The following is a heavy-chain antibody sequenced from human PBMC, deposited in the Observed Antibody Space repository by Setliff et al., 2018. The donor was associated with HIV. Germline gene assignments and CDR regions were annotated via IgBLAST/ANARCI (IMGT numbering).Heavy chain of an antibody. CDR1: GFSVTSTY. J-gene: IGHJ6*03. V-gene: IGHV3-66*02. D-gene: IGHD3-3*01. Sequence: GGSLRLSCAASGFSVTSTYMSWVRQAPGKGLEWVSIIYSGGSTYYAGSVEGRFNISRDSSSNTLYLQMNNLRLEDTAVYYCARAPSSYDFWSGYYYYYMDAWGKGTTVTVSS. CDR2: IYSGGST. CDR3: ARAPSSYDFWSGYYYYYMDA.